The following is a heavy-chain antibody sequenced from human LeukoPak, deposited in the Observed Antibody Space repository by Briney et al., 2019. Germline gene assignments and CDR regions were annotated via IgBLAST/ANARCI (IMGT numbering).Heavy chain of an antibody. Sequence: ASVKVSCKASGYTFTGYYMHWVRQAPGQGLEWMGWINPNSGGTNYAQKFQGRVTMTRDTSISTACMELSRLRFDDTAVYYCARDPAAGTAHYYFDYWGQGTLVTVSS. CDR1: GYTFTGYY. J-gene: IGHJ4*02. D-gene: IGHD6-13*01. CDR3: ARDPAAGTAHYYFDY. CDR2: INPNSGGT. V-gene: IGHV1-2*02.